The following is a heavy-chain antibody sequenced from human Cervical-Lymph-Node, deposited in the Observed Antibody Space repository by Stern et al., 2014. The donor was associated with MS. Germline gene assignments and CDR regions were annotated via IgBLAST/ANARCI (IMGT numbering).Heavy chain of an antibody. J-gene: IGHJ3*02. Sequence: VQLVESGPGLVKPSQTLSLTCTVSGGSISSGDYYWSWIRQHPGKGLEWIGYIYYSGSTYYNPSLKSRVTISVDTSKSQFSLKLSSVTAADTAVYYCARDGPQVGAGSFDIWGQGTMVTVSS. CDR1: GGSISSGDYY. CDR2: IYYSGST. CDR3: ARDGPQVGAGSFDI. V-gene: IGHV4-31*03. D-gene: IGHD1-26*01.